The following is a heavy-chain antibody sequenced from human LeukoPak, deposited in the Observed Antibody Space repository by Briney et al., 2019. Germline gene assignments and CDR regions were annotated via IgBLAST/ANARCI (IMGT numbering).Heavy chain of an antibody. CDR1: EFTFSAFW. J-gene: IGHJ6*02. CDR3: ARDWTVTASYYYYYGMDV. D-gene: IGHD2-21*02. V-gene: IGHV3-7*01. CDR2: INQDGSRK. Sequence: GGSLRLSCAASEFTFSAFWMSWVRQAPGKGLEWVANINQDGSRKHYVDSVKGRFTVSRYNAEKSLYLQMNSLRAEDTAVYYCARDWTVTASYYYYYGMDVWGQGTTVTVSS.